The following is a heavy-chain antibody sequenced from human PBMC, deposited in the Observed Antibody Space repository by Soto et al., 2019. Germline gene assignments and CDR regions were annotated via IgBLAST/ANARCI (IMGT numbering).Heavy chain of an antibody. CDR3: ARPYSGSSSWDLSMDV. Sequence: PSETLSLTCAVYGGSFSGYYWSWIRQPPGKGLEWIGEINHSGSTNYNPSLKSRVTISVDTSKNQFSLKLSSVTAADTAVYYCARPYSGSSSWDLSMDVWGQGTTVTVSS. J-gene: IGHJ6*02. D-gene: IGHD6-13*01. V-gene: IGHV4-34*01. CDR1: GGSFSGYY. CDR2: INHSGST.